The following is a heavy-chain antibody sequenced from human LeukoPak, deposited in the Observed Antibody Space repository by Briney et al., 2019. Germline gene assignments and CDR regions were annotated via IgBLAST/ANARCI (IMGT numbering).Heavy chain of an antibody. V-gene: IGHV1-69*05. CDR1: GGTFSSYA. CDR2: IIPIFGTA. D-gene: IGHD5-24*01. J-gene: IGHJ3*02. CDR3: ARDGLGEMATMFPAGDAFDI. Sequence: SVKVSCKASGGTFSSYAISWVRQAPGQGLKWMGGIIPIFGTANYAQKFQGRVTITTDESTSTAYMELSSLRSEDTAVYDCARDGLGEMATMFPAGDAFDIWGQGTMVTVSS.